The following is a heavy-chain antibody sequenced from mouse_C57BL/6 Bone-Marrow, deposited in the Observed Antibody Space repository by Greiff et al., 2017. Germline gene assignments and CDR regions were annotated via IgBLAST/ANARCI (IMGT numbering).Heavy chain of an antibody. CDR3: ARDYYGAGYYFDY. V-gene: IGHV1-55*01. Sequence: QVQLQQPGAELVKPGASVKMSCKASGYTFTSYWITWVKQRPGQGLEWIGDIYPGSGSTNYNEKFKSKATLTVDTSSSTAYMQLSSLTSEDSAIYYCARDYYGAGYYFDYWGQGTTLTVSS. CDR1: GYTFTSYW. J-gene: IGHJ2*01. CDR2: IYPGSGST. D-gene: IGHD1-2*01.